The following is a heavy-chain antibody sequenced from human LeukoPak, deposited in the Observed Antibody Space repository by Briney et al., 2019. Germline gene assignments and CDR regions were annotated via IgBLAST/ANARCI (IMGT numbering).Heavy chain of an antibody. Sequence: GGSLRLSCAASGFTFSSYGMHWVRQAPGKGLEWVAFIRYDGSNKYYADSVKGRFTISRDNSKNTLYLQMNSLRAEDTAVYYCAKEMYSSSWLNKYFDYWGQGTLVTVSS. CDR2: IRYDGSNK. CDR3: AKEMYSSSWLNKYFDY. CDR1: GFTFSSYG. D-gene: IGHD6-13*01. V-gene: IGHV3-30*02. J-gene: IGHJ4*02.